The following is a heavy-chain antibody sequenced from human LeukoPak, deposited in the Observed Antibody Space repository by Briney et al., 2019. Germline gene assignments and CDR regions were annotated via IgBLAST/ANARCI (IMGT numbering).Heavy chain of an antibody. V-gene: IGHV3-30-3*01. CDR2: ISYDGSNK. J-gene: IGHJ5*02. Sequence: GGSLRLSCAASGFTFSSYAMHWVRQAPGKGLEWVAVISYDGSNKYYADSVKGRFTISRDNSKNTLYLQMNSLRAEDKAVYYCASLDYYGSGSYWAPYNWFDPWGQGTLVTVSS. CDR1: GFTFSSYA. D-gene: IGHD3-10*01. CDR3: ASLDYYGSGSYWAPYNWFDP.